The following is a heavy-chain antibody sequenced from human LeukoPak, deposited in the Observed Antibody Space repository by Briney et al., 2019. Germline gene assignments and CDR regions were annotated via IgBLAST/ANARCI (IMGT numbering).Heavy chain of an antibody. CDR2: INPTSGGT. V-gene: IGHV1-2*02. Sequence: ASVKVSCKASGYTFTGYYLHWVRQASGQGLEWMGWINPTSGGTNYAQKFQDRVTMTRDTSISTAYMELSRLRSDDTAVYYCARSPHILTGENFDYWGQGTLVTVSS. CDR3: ARSPHILTGENFDY. J-gene: IGHJ4*02. D-gene: IGHD3-9*01. CDR1: GYTFTGYY.